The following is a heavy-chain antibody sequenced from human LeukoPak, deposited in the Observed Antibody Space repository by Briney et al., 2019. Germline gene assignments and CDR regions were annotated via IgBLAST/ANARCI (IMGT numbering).Heavy chain of an antibody. D-gene: IGHD6-13*01. CDR3: ATLYSSSWYYGY. CDR2: ISGSGGST. Sequence: GGSLRLSCAASGFTFSSYWMSWVRQAPGKGLEWVSAISGSGGSTYYADSVKGRFTISRDNSKNTLYLQMNSLRAEDTAVYYCATLYSSSWYYGYWGQGTLVTVSS. CDR1: GFTFSSYW. V-gene: IGHV3-23*01. J-gene: IGHJ4*02.